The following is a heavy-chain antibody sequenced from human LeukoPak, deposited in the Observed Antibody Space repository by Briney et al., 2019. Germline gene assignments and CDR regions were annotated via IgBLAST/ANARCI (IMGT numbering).Heavy chain of an antibody. J-gene: IGHJ4*02. CDR1: GFTFSSYS. Sequence: PGGSLRLSCAASGFTFSSYSMNWVRQAPGKGLEWVSSISSSSSYIYYADSVKGRFTISRDNAKNSLYLQMNSLRAEDTAVYYCARGRAYYYDSSGYHPVDYWGQGTLVTVSS. CDR2: ISSSSSYI. V-gene: IGHV3-21*01. D-gene: IGHD3-22*01. CDR3: ARGRAYYYDSSGYHPVDY.